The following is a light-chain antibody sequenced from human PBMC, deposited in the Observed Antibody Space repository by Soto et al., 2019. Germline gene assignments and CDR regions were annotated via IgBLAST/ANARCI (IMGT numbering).Light chain of an antibody. CDR3: SSYTSGSLRV. CDR1: SSDVGGCNY. V-gene: IGLV2-14*01. J-gene: IGLJ1*01. Sequence: QSALTQPASVSGSPGQSITISCTGTSSDVGGCNYVSWYQHHPGKAPKLLIYEVSYRPSGVSDRFSGSKSANTTSLTISGLQAEDEADYYCSSYTSGSLRVFGTGTKVTVL. CDR2: EVS.